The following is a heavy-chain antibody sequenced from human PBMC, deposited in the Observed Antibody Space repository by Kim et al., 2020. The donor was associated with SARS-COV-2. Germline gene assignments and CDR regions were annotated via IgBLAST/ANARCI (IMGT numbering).Heavy chain of an antibody. CDR1: GGSISSSSYY. CDR3: ARHPNSVDDWAAFDY. Sequence: SETLSLTCTVSGGSISSSSYYWGWIRQPPGKGLEWIGTIYYSGSTFHNPSLRTRRTISADTSKTRFFLTLSSVTAADTAVYYFARHPNSVDDWAAFDYWG. CDR2: IYYSGST. J-gene: IGHJ4*01. D-gene: IGHD5-12*01. V-gene: IGHV4-39*01.